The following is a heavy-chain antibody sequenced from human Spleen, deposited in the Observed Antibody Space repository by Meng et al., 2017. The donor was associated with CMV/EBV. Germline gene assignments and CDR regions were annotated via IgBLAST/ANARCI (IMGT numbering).Heavy chain of an antibody. D-gene: IGHD1-26*01. CDR3: AREGDSGTYQY. Sequence: QVQVVQSGSELKKPGASVKVSCKASGYTFTRYAMNWVRQAPGQGLERMGWIDTDTGNPTYAQGFTGRFVFSLDTSVNTAYLQISSLKAEDTAVYYCAREGDSGTYQYWGQGTLVTVSS. J-gene: IGHJ4*02. V-gene: IGHV7-4-1*02. CDR1: GYTFTRYA. CDR2: IDTDTGNP.